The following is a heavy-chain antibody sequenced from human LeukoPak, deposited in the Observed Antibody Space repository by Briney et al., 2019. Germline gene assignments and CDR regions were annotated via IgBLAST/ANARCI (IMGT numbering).Heavy chain of an antibody. J-gene: IGHJ3*02. V-gene: IGHV4-34*01. CDR1: GGSFSGYY. Sequence: SETLSLTCAVYGGSFSGYYWSWIRQPPRKGLEWIEEVNHIGSTNYNPSVKSRVTISVATSKNQSSLKLSSVTAAVTAVYYCARRGHVDTAMAGKPGDAFDIWGQGTMVTVSS. CDR2: VNHIGST. D-gene: IGHD5-18*01. CDR3: ARRGHVDTAMAGKPGDAFDI.